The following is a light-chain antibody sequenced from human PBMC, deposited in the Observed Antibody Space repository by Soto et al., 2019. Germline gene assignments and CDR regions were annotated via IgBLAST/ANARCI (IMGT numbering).Light chain of an antibody. V-gene: IGKV1-9*01. CDR1: QVISTS. J-gene: IGKJ5*01. CDR3: QQLFDSPIT. Sequence: DIQLTHAPSFLSPSIGESVTVTSRASQVISTSLAWYQVKPGKAPKLLIYAASTLESGVPSRFSATVSGTEFSLTITSLQPEDFATYYCQQLFDSPITFGQGTRLEI. CDR2: AAS.